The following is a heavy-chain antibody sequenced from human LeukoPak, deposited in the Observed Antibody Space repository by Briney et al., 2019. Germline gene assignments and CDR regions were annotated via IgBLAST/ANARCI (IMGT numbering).Heavy chain of an antibody. CDR3: GRTDSSGYYPFDY. Sequence: ASVKVSCKASGYTFTSYGISWVRQAPGQGLEWMGWISAYNGDTNYAPKPQGRVTMTTDTSTSTAYMELRSLRSDDTAVYYCGRTDSSGYYPFDYWGQGTLVTVSS. J-gene: IGHJ4*02. CDR2: ISAYNGDT. V-gene: IGHV1-18*01. CDR1: GYTFTSYG. D-gene: IGHD3-22*01.